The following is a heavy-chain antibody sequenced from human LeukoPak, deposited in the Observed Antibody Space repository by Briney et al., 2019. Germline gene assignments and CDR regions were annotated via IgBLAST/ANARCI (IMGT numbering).Heavy chain of an antibody. J-gene: IGHJ4*02. CDR3: AKWGDYDVLTGYYVSDY. V-gene: IGHV3-23*01. CDR1: GFTFSNYA. Sequence: GGSLRLSCAASGFTFSNYAMSWVRQSPGKGLEGVSAITGSGGNTYYADSVKGRFTISRDNSKNTVFLQMNSLRGEDTAVYYCAKWGDYDVLTGYYVSDYWGQGTLVTVSS. D-gene: IGHD3-9*01. CDR2: ITGSGGNT.